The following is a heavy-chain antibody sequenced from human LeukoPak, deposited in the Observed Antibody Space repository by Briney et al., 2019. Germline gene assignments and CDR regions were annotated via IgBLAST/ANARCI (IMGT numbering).Heavy chain of an antibody. D-gene: IGHD2-2*01. V-gene: IGHV1-18*01. CDR2: ISAYNGNT. Sequence: ASVKVSCKASGYTFTSYGISWVRQAPGQGLEWMGWISAYNGNTNYAQKLQGRVTITADKSTSTAHMELSSLRSEDTAVYYCARSLRYCSSTSCYVGGWDYYYYGMDVWGKGTTVTVSS. CDR1: GYTFTSYG. CDR3: ARSLRYCSSTSCYVGGWDYYYYGMDV. J-gene: IGHJ6*04.